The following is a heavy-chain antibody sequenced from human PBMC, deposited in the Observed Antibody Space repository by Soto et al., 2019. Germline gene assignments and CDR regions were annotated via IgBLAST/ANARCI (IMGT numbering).Heavy chain of an antibody. CDR3: ARDFCYDDSSGYYHCDY. J-gene: IGHJ4*02. CDR2: IIPIFGTA. D-gene: IGHD3-22*01. Sequence: QVQLVQSGAEVKKPGSSVKVSCKASGGTFSSYAISWVRQAPGQGLEWMGGIIPIFGTANYAQKFQGRVTITADESTSPAYIELSSLRSEDTAVYYWARDFCYDDSSGYYHCDYWGQGTLVTVSS. V-gene: IGHV1-69*01. CDR1: GGTFSSYA.